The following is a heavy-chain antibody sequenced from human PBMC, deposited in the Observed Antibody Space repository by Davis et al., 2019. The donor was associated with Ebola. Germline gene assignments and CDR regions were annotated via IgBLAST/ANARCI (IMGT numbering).Heavy chain of an antibody. CDR2: IYSGGST. CDR3: ARASHYYYGMDV. J-gene: IGHJ6*02. CDR1: GFTVSSNY. V-gene: IGHV3-53*04. Sequence: GESLKISCAASGFTVSSNYMSWVRQAPGKGLDWVSVIYSGGSTYYADSVKGRFTISRHNSKNTLYLQMNSLRAEDTAVYYCARASHYYYGMDVWGQGTTVTVSS.